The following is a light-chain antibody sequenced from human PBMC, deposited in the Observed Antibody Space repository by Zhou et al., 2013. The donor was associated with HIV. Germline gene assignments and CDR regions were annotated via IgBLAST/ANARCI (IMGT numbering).Light chain of an antibody. CDR1: QSISNL. Sequence: IVLTQSPATLSLSPGERATLSCRASQSISNLLAWYQQKPGQAPRLLIYDASSRATGIPDRFSGSGSGTEFTLTISSLQSEDFAVYYCQEYNNWPPLTFGGGTKVEIK. V-gene: IGKV3-15*01. CDR2: DAS. CDR3: QEYNNWPPLT. J-gene: IGKJ4*01.